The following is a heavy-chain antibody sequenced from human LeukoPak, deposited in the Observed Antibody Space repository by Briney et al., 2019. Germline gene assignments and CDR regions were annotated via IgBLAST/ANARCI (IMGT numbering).Heavy chain of an antibody. D-gene: IGHD6-13*01. J-gene: IGHJ5*02. V-gene: IGHV5-51*01. CDR3: ARSGLLAAAVHNWFDP. CDR2: IYPGDSDT. CDR1: GYSFTSYW. Sequence: GESLKISCKGSGYSFTSYWIGWVRQMPGKGLGWMGIIYPGDSDTRYSPSFQGQVTISADKSISTAYLQWSSLKASDTAMYYCARSGLLAAAVHNWFDPWGQGTLVTVSS.